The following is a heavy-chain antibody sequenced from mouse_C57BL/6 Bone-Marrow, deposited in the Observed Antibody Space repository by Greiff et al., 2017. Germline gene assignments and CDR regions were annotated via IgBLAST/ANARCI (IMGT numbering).Heavy chain of an antibody. CDR3: ARQGTGTDY. CDR2: ISSGGSYT. J-gene: IGHJ2*01. Sequence: EVKLVESGGDFVKPGGSLKLSCAASGFTFSSYGMSWVRQTPDKRLEWVATISSGGSYTYYPDSVKGRFTISRDNAKNTLYLQMSSLKSEDTAMYYCARQGTGTDYWGQGTTLTVSS. D-gene: IGHD4-1*01. V-gene: IGHV5-6*01. CDR1: GFTFSSYG.